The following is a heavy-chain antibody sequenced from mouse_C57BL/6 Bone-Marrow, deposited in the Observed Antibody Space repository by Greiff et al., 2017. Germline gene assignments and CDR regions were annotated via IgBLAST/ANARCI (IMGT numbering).Heavy chain of an antibody. CDR3: ARQGAMDY. Sequence: EVMLVESGGDLVKPGGSLKLSCAASGFTFSSYGMSWVRQTPDKRLEWVATISSGGSYTYYPASVKGRFTISRDNAKNTLYLQMSSLKSEDTAMYYCARQGAMDYWGQGTSVTVSS. CDR1: GFTFSSYG. J-gene: IGHJ4*01. CDR2: ISSGGSYT. V-gene: IGHV5-6*01.